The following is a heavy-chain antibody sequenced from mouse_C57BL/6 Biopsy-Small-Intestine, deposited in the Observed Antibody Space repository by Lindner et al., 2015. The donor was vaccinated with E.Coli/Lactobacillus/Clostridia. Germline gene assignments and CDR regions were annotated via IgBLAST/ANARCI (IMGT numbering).Heavy chain of an antibody. D-gene: IGHD4-1*01. Sequence: VQLQESGPELVKPGASVKLSCKASGYTFTTFGISWVKQRTGQGLELIGEIYPGSGNSYYNEKFKDKATLTADKSSSTAYMDLRSLTSEDSAVYFCARPLKLTGTVWYFDVWGSGTTVTVSS. CDR3: ARPLKLTGTVWYFDV. CDR2: IYPGSGNS. V-gene: IGHV1-81*01. CDR1: GYTFTTFG. J-gene: IGHJ1*01.